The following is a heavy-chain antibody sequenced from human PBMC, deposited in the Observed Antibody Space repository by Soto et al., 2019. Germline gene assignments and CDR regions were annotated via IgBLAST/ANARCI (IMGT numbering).Heavy chain of an antibody. J-gene: IGHJ4*02. CDR1: GFAFSNYS. CDR3: ARGTKGGSPPL. D-gene: IGHD1-7*01. Sequence: EVQLVESGGGLVQPGGSLRLSCAGSGFAFSNYSMNWVRQAPGKGLEWVSYISSSSTNTYYAASVRGRFTISRDNAKNSLYLRMNSLKDKDTAVYYCARGTKGGSPPLWGQGTLVTVSS. CDR2: ISSSSTNT. V-gene: IGHV3-48*02.